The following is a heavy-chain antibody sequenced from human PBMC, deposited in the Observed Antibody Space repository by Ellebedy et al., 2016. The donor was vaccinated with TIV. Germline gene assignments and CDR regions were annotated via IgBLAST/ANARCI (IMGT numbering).Heavy chain of an antibody. V-gene: IGHV3-23*01. CDR3: AKATIAALSDAFDV. J-gene: IGHJ3*01. CDR2: LSIDGHTT. CDR1: GYSFSSYV. D-gene: IGHD6-25*01. Sequence: GESLKISXAASGYSFSSYVITWVRQPPGKGLEWVSGLSIDGHTTYYGDSVKGRFTISRDNPKNTLYLQLTSLRAEDTAVYYCAKATIAALSDAFDVWGQGTVVNVYS.